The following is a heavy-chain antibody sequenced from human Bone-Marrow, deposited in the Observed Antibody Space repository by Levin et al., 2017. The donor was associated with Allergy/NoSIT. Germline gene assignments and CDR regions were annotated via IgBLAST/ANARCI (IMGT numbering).Heavy chain of an antibody. J-gene: IGHJ5*02. Sequence: QPGGSLRLSCAASGFTFSRYGMHWVRQAPGKGLEWVAVISYDGNIKYYADSVKGRFTISRDYSTNTLFLEMNSLRSEDTAVYYCAKDNTNYDYWSVAGNYFDPWGQGTQVTVSS. CDR1: GFTFSRYG. CDR2: ISYDGNIK. V-gene: IGHV3-30*18. CDR3: AKDNTNYDYWSVAGNYFDP. D-gene: IGHD3-3*01.